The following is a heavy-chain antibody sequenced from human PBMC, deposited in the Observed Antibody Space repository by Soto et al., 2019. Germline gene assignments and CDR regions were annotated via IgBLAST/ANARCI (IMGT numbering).Heavy chain of an antibody. CDR1: GGSISSYY. Sequence: SETLSLTCTVSGGSISSYYWSWIRQPPGKGLEWIGYIYYSGSTNYNPSLKSRVTISVDTSKNQFSLKLSSVTAADTAVYYCARDRRYCSSTSCYVYFDYWGQGTLVTVSS. D-gene: IGHD2-2*01. V-gene: IGHV4-59*12. CDR3: ARDRRYCSSTSCYVYFDY. CDR2: IYYSGST. J-gene: IGHJ4*02.